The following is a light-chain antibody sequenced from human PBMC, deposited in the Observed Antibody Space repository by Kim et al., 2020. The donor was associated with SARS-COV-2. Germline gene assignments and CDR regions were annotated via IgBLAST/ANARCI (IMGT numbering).Light chain of an antibody. CDR1: SSNIGSYT. CDR3: AAWDDSLNAVV. V-gene: IGLV1-44*01. CDR2: SNN. Sequence: LTQPPSASGTPGQRVTISCSGGSSNIGSYTVDWYQQLPRTAPKLLIYSNNQRPSGVPDRFSGSKSGTSASLAFSGLQSEDEADYYCAAWDDSLNAVVFGGGTQLTVL. J-gene: IGLJ2*01.